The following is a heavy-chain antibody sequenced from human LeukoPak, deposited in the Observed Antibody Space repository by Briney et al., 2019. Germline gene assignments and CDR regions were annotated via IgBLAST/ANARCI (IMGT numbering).Heavy chain of an antibody. CDR2: ISSSSSYI. CDR3: ARQHTIFGVVIIDY. CDR1: GFTFSSYA. J-gene: IGHJ4*02. Sequence: GGSLRLSCAASGFTFSSYAMSWVRQAPGKGLEWVSSISSSSSYIYYADSVKGRFTISRDKAKNSLYLQMNSLRAEDTAVYYCARQHTIFGVVIIDYWGQGTLVTVSS. V-gene: IGHV3-21*01. D-gene: IGHD3-3*01.